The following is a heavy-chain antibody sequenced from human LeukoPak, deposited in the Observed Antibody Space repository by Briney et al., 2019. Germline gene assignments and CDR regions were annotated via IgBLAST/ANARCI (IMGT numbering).Heavy chain of an antibody. CDR2: INPSGGST. D-gene: IGHD4-17*01. CDR1: GYAFTSYC. V-gene: IGHV1-46*01. CDR3: ARRTPGDPDD. J-gene: IGHJ4*02. Sequence: ASVKVSCKASGYAFTSYCMYWVRQAPGQGLEWMGIINPSGGSTNYAQKFQGRVTVTRDTSTSTVYMELSSLRSEDTAVYYCARRTPGDPDDWGQGTLVTVSS.